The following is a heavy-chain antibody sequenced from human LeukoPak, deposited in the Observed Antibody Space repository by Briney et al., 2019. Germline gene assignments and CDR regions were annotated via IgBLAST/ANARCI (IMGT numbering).Heavy chain of an antibody. D-gene: IGHD3-22*01. J-gene: IGHJ4*02. CDR2: TWYDGSNK. V-gene: IGHV3-33*01. CDR3: ARDWDSSGSFDY. Sequence: PGGSLRLSCAASGFTFSSYGMHWVRQAPGKGLEWVAVTWYDGSNKYYADSVKGRFTISRDNSKSTLYLQMNSLRAEDTAVYYCARDWDSSGSFDYWGQGTLVTVSS. CDR1: GFTFSSYG.